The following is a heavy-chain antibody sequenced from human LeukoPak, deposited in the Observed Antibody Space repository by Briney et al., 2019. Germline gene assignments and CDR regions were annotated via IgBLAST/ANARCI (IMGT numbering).Heavy chain of an antibody. D-gene: IGHD6-6*01. V-gene: IGHV3-23*01. CDR2: ISGSGDST. CDR1: GFTFSRYA. Sequence: PGGSLRLSCAASGFTFSRYAMTWVRQAPGKGLEWVSGISGSGDSTYYADSVKGRFTISRDNSKNTLYLQMNSLRAEDTAVYYCAKAIAARPFWFDPWGQGTLVTVSS. J-gene: IGHJ5*02. CDR3: AKAIAARPFWFDP.